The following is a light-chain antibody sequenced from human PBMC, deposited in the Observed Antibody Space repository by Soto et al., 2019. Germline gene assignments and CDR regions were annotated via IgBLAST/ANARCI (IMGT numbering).Light chain of an antibody. J-gene: IGKJ4*01. Sequence: DIPMTQSPSILSASVGDRVTITCRASQIISSRLAWYQQKPGKAPKLLIYDAYNLESGVPSRFSGSGSGTDFTLTISSLQPDDFATYYCQQYNSYSLTFGGGTKVEIK. CDR2: DAY. CDR3: QQYNSYSLT. CDR1: QIISSR. V-gene: IGKV1-5*01.